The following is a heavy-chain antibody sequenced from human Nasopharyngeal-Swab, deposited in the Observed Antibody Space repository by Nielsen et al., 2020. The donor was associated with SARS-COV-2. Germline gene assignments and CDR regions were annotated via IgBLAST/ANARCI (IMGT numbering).Heavy chain of an antibody. Sequence: GGSLRLSCAASGFTFDDYAMHWVRQAPGKGLEWVAVISYDGSNKYYADSVKGRFTISRDNSKNTLYLQMNSLRAEDTAVYYCARDLGGYVGYWGQGTLVTVSS. CDR1: GFTFDDYA. V-gene: IGHV3-30-3*01. J-gene: IGHJ4*02. CDR2: ISYDGSNK. CDR3: ARDLGGYVGY. D-gene: IGHD5-12*01.